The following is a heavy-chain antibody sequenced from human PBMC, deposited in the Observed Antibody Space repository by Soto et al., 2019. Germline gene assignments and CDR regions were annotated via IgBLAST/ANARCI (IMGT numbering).Heavy chain of an antibody. CDR2: INAGNGNT. J-gene: IGHJ5*02. V-gene: IGHV1-3*01. CDR1: GYTFTSYA. Sequence: ASVKVSCKASGYTFTSYAMHWVRQAPGQRLEWMGWINAGNGNTKYSQKFQGRVTITRDTSASTAYMELSSLRSEDTAVYYCARESVAGIWFDPWGQGTLVTSPQ. CDR3: ARESVAGIWFDP. D-gene: IGHD6-19*01.